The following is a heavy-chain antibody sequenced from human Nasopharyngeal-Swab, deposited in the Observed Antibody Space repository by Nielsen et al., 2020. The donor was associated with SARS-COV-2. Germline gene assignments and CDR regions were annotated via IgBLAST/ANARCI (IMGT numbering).Heavy chain of an antibody. CDR1: GFTFSGSA. D-gene: IGHD3-10*01. CDR2: IRSKANSYAT. J-gene: IGHJ4*02. V-gene: IGHV3-73*01. CDR3: TGGVTMVRH. Sequence: GESLKISCAASGFTFSGSAMHWVRQASGKGLEWVGRIRSKANSYATAYAASVKGGFTISRDDSKNTAYLQMNSLKTEDTAVYYCTGGVTMVRHWGQGTLVTVSS.